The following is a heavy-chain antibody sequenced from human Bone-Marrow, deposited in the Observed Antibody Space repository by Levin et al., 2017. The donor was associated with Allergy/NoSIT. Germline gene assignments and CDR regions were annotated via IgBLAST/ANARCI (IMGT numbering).Heavy chain of an antibody. Sequence: GESLKISCVVSGFTVSSNYVSWVRQAPGKGLEWVSVIFSGGSTFYADTVKGRFTIPRDTSKHTLYLQMNSLRAEDTAVYYCASRSIAVAGMRFFQHWGHGSRDAVSS. CDR3: ASRSIAVAGMRFFQH. V-gene: IGHV3-53*01. J-gene: IGHJ1*01. D-gene: IGHD6-19*01. CDR1: GFTVSSNY. CDR2: IFSGGST.